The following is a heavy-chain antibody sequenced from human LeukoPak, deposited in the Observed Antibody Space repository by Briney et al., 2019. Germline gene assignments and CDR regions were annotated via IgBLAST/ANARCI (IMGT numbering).Heavy chain of an antibody. Sequence: GASVKVSCKASGYTFTGYYMRWVRQAPGQGLEWMGWINPNSGGTNYAQKFQGRVTMTRDTSISTAYMELSRLRSDDTAVYYCAREEGWNDLDYFDYWGQGTLVTVSS. D-gene: IGHD1-1*01. CDR3: AREEGWNDLDYFDY. V-gene: IGHV1-2*02. CDR2: INPNSGGT. CDR1: GYTFTGYY. J-gene: IGHJ4*02.